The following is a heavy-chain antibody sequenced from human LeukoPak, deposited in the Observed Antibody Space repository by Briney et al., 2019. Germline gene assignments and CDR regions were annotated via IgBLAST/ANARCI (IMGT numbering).Heavy chain of an antibody. J-gene: IGHJ4*02. CDR3: ATTTTVTTWGLFVY. V-gene: IGHV1-24*01. D-gene: IGHD4-17*01. Sequence: ASVKVSCKVSGYTLTELSMHWVRQAPGKGLEWMGGFDPEDGETIYAQKFQGRVTMTEDTSTDTAYMELSSLRSEDTAVYYCATTTTVTTWGLFVYWGQGTLVTVSS. CDR1: GYTLTELS. CDR2: FDPEDGET.